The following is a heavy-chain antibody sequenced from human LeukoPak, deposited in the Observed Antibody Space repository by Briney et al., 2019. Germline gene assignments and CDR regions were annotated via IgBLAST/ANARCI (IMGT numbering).Heavy chain of an antibody. V-gene: IGHV3-21*04. CDR3: AKDVWLVRGVAGGYYFDY. CDR1: GFTFSSYS. D-gene: IGHD3-10*01. Sequence: PGGSLRLSCAASGFTFSSYSMNWVRQAPGKGLEWVSSISSSSYIYYADSVKGRFTISRDNSKNTVYLQMNSLRAEDTAVYYCAKDVWLVRGVAGGYYFDYWGQGTLVTVSS. CDR2: ISSSSYI. J-gene: IGHJ4*02.